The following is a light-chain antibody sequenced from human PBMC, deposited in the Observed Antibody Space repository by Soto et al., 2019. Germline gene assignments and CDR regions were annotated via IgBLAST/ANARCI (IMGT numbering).Light chain of an antibody. V-gene: IGKV3-20*01. CDR1: QSISSSY. J-gene: IGKJ2*01. CDR3: QQYGNSPRT. Sequence: EIRLMPSPDILSLSPGERATLSCRASQSISSSYLAWYQQKPGQAHRLLIYDASSRATGIPDRFSGSGSGTDFTLTISMLEPEDVVVYCWQQYGNSPRTFGQGTKVEIK. CDR2: DAS.